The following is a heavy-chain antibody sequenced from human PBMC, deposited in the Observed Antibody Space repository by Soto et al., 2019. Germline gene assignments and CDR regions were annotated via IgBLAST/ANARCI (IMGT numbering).Heavy chain of an antibody. CDR1: GFTFSGHT. D-gene: IGHD3-10*01. V-gene: IGHV3-21*01. J-gene: IGHJ4*02. CDR2: VSRSSSYI. Sequence: EVQLVESGGGLVKPGGSLRLSCAASGFTFSGHTINWVRQAPGTGLEWVSSVSRSSSYIYYADSVKGRFTVSRDDAEKSLYLQMNSLRAEDTVIYYCARCMGFDVSGYAFFDSWGQGTQVTVSS. CDR3: ARCMGFDVSGYAFFDS.